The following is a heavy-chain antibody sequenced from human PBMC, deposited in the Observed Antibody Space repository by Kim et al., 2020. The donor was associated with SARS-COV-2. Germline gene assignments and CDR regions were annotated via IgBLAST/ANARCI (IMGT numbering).Heavy chain of an antibody. V-gene: IGHV3-49*03. D-gene: IGHD2-15*01. Sequence: GGSLRLSCTASGFTFGDYAMSWFRQAPGKGLEWVGFIRSKAYGGTTEYAASVKGRFTISRDDSKSIAYLQMNSLKTEDTAVYYCTRGYCSGGSCYSTGNYYYGMDVWGQGTTVTVSS. CDR3: TRGYCSGGSCYSTGNYYYGMDV. J-gene: IGHJ6*02. CDR2: IRSKAYGGTT. CDR1: GFTFGDYA.